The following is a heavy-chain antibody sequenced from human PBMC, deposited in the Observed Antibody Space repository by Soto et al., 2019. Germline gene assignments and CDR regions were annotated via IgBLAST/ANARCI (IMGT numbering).Heavy chain of an antibody. D-gene: IGHD2-8*01. CDR1: VFTFRDYS. CDR2: ITSKSTYI. V-gene: IGHV3-21*06. Sequence: PWGSLGLSCASSVFTFRDYSLNWVRQAPGKGLEWVSSITSKSTYIYYADSVKGRFTISRDNAKSSLYLQMDSLRADDTAVYFCARSGVAALDSWGQGTLVTVSS. J-gene: IGHJ5*01. CDR3: ARSGVAALDS.